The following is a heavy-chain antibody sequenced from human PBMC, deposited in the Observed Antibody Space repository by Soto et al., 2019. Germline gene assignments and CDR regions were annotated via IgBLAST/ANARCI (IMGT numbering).Heavy chain of an antibody. D-gene: IGHD3-16*02. CDR2: IYHSGST. V-gene: IGHV4-30-2*01. CDR3: ARGSDYVWGSYRPNWFDP. CDR1: GGSISSGGYS. J-gene: IGHJ5*02. Sequence: TLSLTCAVSGGSISSGGYSWSWIRQPPGKGLEWIGYIYHSGSTYYNPSLKSRVTISVDRSKNQFSLKLSSVTAADTAVYYCARGSDYVWGSYRPNWFDPWGQGTLVTVSS.